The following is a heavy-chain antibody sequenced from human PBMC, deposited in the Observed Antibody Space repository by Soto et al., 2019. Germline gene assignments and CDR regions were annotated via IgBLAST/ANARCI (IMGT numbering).Heavy chain of an antibody. CDR3: ARDQRLVSAGDDVFDI. CDR2: NRPDNGDT. V-gene: IGHV1-18*01. D-gene: IGHD3-10*01. Sequence: QVQLAQSGPEVKKPGASVKVSCKASGYTFTSHVISWVRQAPGQGLEWMGWNRPDNGDTSYAQNLHGRITMTTDTSPSTAYMELRSLRSDDTAVYYCARDQRLVSAGDDVFDIWGQGTMVTVSS. CDR1: GYTFTSHV. J-gene: IGHJ3*02.